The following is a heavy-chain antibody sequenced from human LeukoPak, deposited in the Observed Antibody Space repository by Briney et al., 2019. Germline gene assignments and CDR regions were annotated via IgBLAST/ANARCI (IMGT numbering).Heavy chain of an antibody. CDR1: GYTFTSYY. CDR3: ARDCFGCSGSSCYSCGAFDI. J-gene: IGHJ3*02. V-gene: IGHV1-18*04. Sequence: ASVKVSCKASGYTFTSYYMHWVRQAPGQGLEWMGWISAYNGNTNYAQKLQGRVTMTTDTSTSTAYMELRSLRSDDTAVYYCARDCFGCSGSSCYSCGAFDIWGQGTMVTVSS. CDR2: ISAYNGNT. D-gene: IGHD2-15*01.